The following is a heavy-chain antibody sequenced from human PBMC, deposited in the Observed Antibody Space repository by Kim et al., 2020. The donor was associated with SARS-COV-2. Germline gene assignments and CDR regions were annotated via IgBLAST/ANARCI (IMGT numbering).Heavy chain of an antibody. Sequence: TIYEQKIQGSVTMTTDTSTSTAYMDLRSLRSDDTAVYYCAKATGGSTNFDDWGQGTLVTVSS. CDR3: AKATGGSTNFDD. CDR2: T. V-gene: IGHV1-18*01. J-gene: IGHJ4*02. D-gene: IGHD2-8*02.